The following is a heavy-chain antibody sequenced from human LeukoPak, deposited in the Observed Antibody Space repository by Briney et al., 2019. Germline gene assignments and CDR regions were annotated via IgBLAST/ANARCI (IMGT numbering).Heavy chain of an antibody. CDR1: GGSISDYY. J-gene: IGHJ2*01. CDR3: ARGDVYGDDYSSFPDWYFDF. CDR2: IYNSVST. Sequence: SETLSLTCNVSGGSISDYYWSWIRQPPGKGLEWIGFIYNSVSTNYNPSLRSRLTISADTSKNQLSLKLSSVTAADTAVYYCARGDVYGDDYSSFPDWYFDFWGRGTLVTVSS. D-gene: IGHD4-17*01. V-gene: IGHV4-59*01.